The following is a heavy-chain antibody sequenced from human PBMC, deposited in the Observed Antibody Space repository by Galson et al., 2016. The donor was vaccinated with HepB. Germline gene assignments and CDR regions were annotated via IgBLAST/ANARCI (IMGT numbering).Heavy chain of an antibody. CDR3: SRNPAPLMYAFDI. CDR2: TYYRSKWYN. J-gene: IGHJ3*02. D-gene: IGHD2-8*01. V-gene: IGHV6-1*01. Sequence: CAISGDSVASNSGGWNWIRQSPSRGLEWLGRTYYRSKWYNDYAVSVKSRITINPDTSKNQFSLQLNSVTPEDTAVYYCSRNPAPLMYAFDIRGQRTMVTVSS. CDR1: GDSVASNSGG.